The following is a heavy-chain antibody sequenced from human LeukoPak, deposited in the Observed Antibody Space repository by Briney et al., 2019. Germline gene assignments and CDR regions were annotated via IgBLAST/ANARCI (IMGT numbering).Heavy chain of an antibody. CDR2: IYYSGST. Sequence: PSETLSLTCTVSGGSISSYYWSWIRQPPGKGPEWIGYIYYSGSTNYNPSLKSRVTISVDTSKNQFSLKLSSVTAADTAVYYCARGGSYYLTDAFDIWGQGTMVTVSS. V-gene: IGHV4-59*12. D-gene: IGHD1-26*01. CDR3: ARGGSYYLTDAFDI. J-gene: IGHJ3*02. CDR1: GGSISSYY.